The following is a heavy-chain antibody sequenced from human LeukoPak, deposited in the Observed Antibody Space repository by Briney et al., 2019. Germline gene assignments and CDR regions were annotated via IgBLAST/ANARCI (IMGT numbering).Heavy chain of an antibody. J-gene: IGHJ6*02. V-gene: IGHV3-9*01. CDR3: AKARGRWVVPAHGMDV. CDR2: ISWNSGSI. Sequence: GRSLRLSCAASGFTFDDYAMHWVRQAPGKGLEWVSGISWNSGSIGYADSVKGRFTISRDNAKNSLYLQMNSLRAEDTALYYCAKARGRWVVPAHGMDVWGQGTTVTVSS. D-gene: IGHD2-2*01. CDR1: GFTFDDYA.